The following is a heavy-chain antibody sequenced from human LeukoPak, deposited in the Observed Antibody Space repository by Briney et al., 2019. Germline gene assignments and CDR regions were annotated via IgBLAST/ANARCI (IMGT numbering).Heavy chain of an antibody. D-gene: IGHD3-22*01. CDR1: GGSISGSTYY. CDR2: IYYTGST. Sequence: SETLSLTCTVSGGSISGSTYYWGWVRQPPGKGLEWIGTIYYTGSTYYSPSLKSRVTISVDTSKNQFSLKLSSVTAADTAVHYCAREGKDYYDSSGYYYGGVFDYWGQGTLVTVSS. V-gene: IGHV4-39*07. CDR3: AREGKDYYDSSGYYYGGVFDY. J-gene: IGHJ4*02.